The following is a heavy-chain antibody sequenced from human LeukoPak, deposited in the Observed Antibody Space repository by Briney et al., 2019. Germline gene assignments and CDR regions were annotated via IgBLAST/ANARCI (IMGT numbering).Heavy chain of an antibody. CDR3: ARELTMIVVAHAFDI. CDR1: GYTFTGYY. J-gene: IGHJ3*02. Sequence: ASVKVSCKASGYTFTGYYMHWVRQAPGQGLEWMGWINPNSGGTNYAQKFQGRVTMTRDTSISTAYMALGRLRSDDTAVYYCARELTMIVVAHAFDIWGQGTMVTVSS. V-gene: IGHV1-2*02. CDR2: INPNSGGT. D-gene: IGHD3-22*01.